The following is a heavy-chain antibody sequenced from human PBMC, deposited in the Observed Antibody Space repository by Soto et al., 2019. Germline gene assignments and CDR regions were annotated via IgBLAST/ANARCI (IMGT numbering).Heavy chain of an antibody. Sequence: SSVKVSCKASGYTFTGYYMHWVRQAPGQGLEWMGWINPNSGGTNYAQKFQGWVTMTRDTSISTAYMELSRLRSDDTAVYYRARDPHRSRYDFWSGYYIPYYSGMDVWGKGTTVNASS. D-gene: IGHD3-3*01. CDR3: ARDPHRSRYDFWSGYYIPYYSGMDV. J-gene: IGHJ6*04. V-gene: IGHV1-2*04. CDR2: INPNSGGT. CDR1: GYTFTGYY.